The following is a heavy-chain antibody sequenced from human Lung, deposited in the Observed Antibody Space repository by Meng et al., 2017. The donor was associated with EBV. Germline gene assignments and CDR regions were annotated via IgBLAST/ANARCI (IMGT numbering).Heavy chain of an antibody. CDR3: ASGTPGRSYCDY. Sequence: QVQLVQSGSELKKPGASGRGSCKASGYTFGSYGICWVRQAPGQGLEWMGWFVNYVDTYPAPKFQGRVTMTTDTHTNTAFMELRSLTSDDTAVYYCASGTPGRSYCDYWGQGTLVTVSS. CDR1: GYTFGSYG. CDR2: FVNYVDT. J-gene: IGHJ4*02. D-gene: IGHD2-15*01. V-gene: IGHV1-18*01.